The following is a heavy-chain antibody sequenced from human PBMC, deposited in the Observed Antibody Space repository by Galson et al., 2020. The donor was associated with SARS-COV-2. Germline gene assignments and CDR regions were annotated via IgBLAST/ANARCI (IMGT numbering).Heavy chain of an antibody. CDR1: GFTFSSYG. CDR3: AKERARDYDFWSGYQY. Sequence: GGSLRLSCAASGFTFSSYGMHWVRQAPGKGLEWVAFIRYDGSNKYYADSVKGRFTISRDNSKNTLYLQMNSLRAEDTAVYYCAKERARDYDFWSGYQYWGQGTLVTVSS. V-gene: IGHV3-30*02. CDR2: IRYDGSNK. J-gene: IGHJ4*02. D-gene: IGHD3-3*01.